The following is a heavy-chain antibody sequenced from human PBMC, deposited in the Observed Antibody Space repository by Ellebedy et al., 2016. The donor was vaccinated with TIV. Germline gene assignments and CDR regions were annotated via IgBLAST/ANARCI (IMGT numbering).Heavy chain of an antibody. Sequence: AASVQVSCKASGYTFTGYRLDWVRQLPALALEWMGWSSPNGGGTHYAQKCQGKVSMTGDTSISTAYLELSRRTSDDTAVYYCARDYGGNYEYWGQGTLVTVSS. CDR2: SSPNGGGT. J-gene: IGHJ4*02. D-gene: IGHD1-26*01. V-gene: IGHV1-2*02. CDR3: ARDYGGNYEY. CDR1: GYTFTGYR.